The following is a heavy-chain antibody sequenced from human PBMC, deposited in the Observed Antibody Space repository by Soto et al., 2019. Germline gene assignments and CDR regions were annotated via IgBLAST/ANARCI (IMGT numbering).Heavy chain of an antibody. CDR2: LYYTGST. CDR3: ARMGATVTSQALGFDH. CDR1: GGSISSHY. V-gene: IGHV4-59*11. Sequence: QVQLQESGPGLVRPSETLSLTCTVSGGSISSHYWSWVRQPPGKGLEWIGYLYYTGSTNYNASLKSQVTMSLDTSKNQFSLMLTSVTAADTAVYYCARMGATVTSQALGFDHWGQGILVTVSS. J-gene: IGHJ4*02. D-gene: IGHD4-17*01.